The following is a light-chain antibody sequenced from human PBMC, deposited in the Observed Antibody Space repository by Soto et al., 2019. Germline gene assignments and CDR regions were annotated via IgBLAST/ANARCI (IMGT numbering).Light chain of an antibody. J-gene: IGKJ2*01. V-gene: IGKV3-20*01. CDR3: QQYGSSPPYT. CDR1: QSVSNNY. CDR2: GSS. Sequence: EVVLTQSPGTLSLSPGERATLSCRASQSVSNNYFAWYQQKPGQAPRLLIFGSSDRATGIPDRFSGSGSGPDFTLTISRLEPEDFAVYYCQQYGSSPPYTFGQGTKLQI.